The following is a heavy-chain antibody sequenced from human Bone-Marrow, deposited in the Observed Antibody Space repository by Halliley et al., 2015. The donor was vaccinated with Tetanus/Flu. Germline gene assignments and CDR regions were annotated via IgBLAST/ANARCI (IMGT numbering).Heavy chain of an antibody. J-gene: IGHJ5*01. V-gene: IGHV3-23*01. Sequence: GGEGNHYYAGPVRGRFTISRDNSKNALFLQKNSLRAEDTAVYYCAKSGALTLKNWFASWGQGTLVTVSS. CDR2: GGEGNH. CDR3: AKSGALTLKNWFAS. D-gene: IGHD1-26*01.